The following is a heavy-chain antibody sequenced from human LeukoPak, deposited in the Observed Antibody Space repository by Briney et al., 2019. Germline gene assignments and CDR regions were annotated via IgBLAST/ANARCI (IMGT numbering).Heavy chain of an antibody. CDR2: INPNSGGT. Sequence: GASVKVSSKASGYTFTGNNMHWVRQAPGQGLEWMGRINPNSGGTNYAKKFQGRVTMTRDTFIRTDYMEMSRLRSDDTAVYYCAKVEYSYGDWFDPWGQGTLVTVSS. D-gene: IGHD5-18*01. CDR1: GYTFTGNN. J-gene: IGHJ5*02. V-gene: IGHV1-2*06. CDR3: AKVEYSYGDWFDP.